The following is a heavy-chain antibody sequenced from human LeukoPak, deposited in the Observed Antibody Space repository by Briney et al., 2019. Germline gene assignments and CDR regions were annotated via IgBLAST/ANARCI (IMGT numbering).Heavy chain of an antibody. CDR1: GFTFSSYS. CDR2: ISSSSSYI. V-gene: IGHV3-21*01. D-gene: IGHD6-19*01. CDR3: ARVRYSSGPYYYYMDV. Sequence: GGSLRLSCAASGFTFSSYSMNWVRQAPGKGLEWVSSISSSSSYIYYADSVKGRFTISRDNAKNSLYLQMNSLRAEDTAVYYCARVRYSSGPYYYYMDVWGKGTTVTVSS. J-gene: IGHJ6*03.